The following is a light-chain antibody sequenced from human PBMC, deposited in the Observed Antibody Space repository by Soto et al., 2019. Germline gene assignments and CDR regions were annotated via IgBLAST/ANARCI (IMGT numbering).Light chain of an antibody. J-gene: IGLJ3*02. V-gene: IGLV1-40*01. Sequence: QSVLTQPPSVSGAPGQRVTNSCTGSSSNSGAGYDVHWYHQLPGTAPKLLIYGNNNRPSGVPDRFSGSRSGTSASLAITGLQAEDEADYYCQSYDSSLSVWVFGGGTKLTVL. CDR1: SSNSGAGYD. CDR3: QSYDSSLSVWV. CDR2: GNN.